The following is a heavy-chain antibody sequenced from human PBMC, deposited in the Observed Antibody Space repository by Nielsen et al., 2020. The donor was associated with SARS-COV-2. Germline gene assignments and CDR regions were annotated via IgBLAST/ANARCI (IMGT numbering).Heavy chain of an antibody. Sequence: SETLSLTCTVSGGSISSYYWSWIRQPPGKGLEWIGYIYYSGSTNYNPSLKSRVIISVDTSKNQFSLKLSSVTAADTAVYYCARQLIGYYDFWSGYYGGAYYYGMDVWGQGTTVTVSS. CDR2: IYYSGST. CDR1: GGSISSYY. CDR3: ARQLIGYYDFWSGYYGGAYYYGMDV. D-gene: IGHD3-3*01. V-gene: IGHV4-59*01. J-gene: IGHJ6*02.